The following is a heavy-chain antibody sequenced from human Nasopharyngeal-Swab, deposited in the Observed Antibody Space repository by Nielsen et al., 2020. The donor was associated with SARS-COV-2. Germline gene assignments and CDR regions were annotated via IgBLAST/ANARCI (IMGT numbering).Heavy chain of an antibody. CDR1: GYLLSELS. V-gene: IGHV1-24*01. J-gene: IGHJ6*03. CDR2: FDPEDGQT. Sequence: ASVQVSCKVYGYLLSELSMHWVRQAPGKGREWMGGFDPEDGQTIYAQNFQGRVTMTEATSTDTAYMELNSLSCDDTAVYYCATSAASSQRGHYYYYYMDVWGKGATVTVSS. CDR3: ATSAASSQRGHYYYYYMDV.